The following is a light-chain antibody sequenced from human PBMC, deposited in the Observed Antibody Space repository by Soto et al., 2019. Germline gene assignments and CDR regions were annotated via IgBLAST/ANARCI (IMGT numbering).Light chain of an antibody. CDR2: AAS. Sequence: DIQMTQSPSSLSASVGDRVTITCRASESIRNNLNWYQQKPGKAPKLLIYAASTLQSGVLSRFSGGGSGTEFTLTIGSLQPEDFTTYYCQQTYSTPRGAFGQGTKVEFK. V-gene: IGKV1-39*01. J-gene: IGKJ1*01. CDR3: QQTYSTPRGA. CDR1: ESIRNN.